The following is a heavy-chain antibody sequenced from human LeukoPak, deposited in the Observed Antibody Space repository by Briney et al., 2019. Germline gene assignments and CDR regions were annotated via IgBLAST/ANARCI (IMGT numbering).Heavy chain of an antibody. CDR3: AKGGAVVPPGNYLDS. CDR2: ISGRGDRS. D-gene: IGHD2-2*01. V-gene: IGHV3-23*01. CDR1: GFTFSSYA. Sequence: GGSLRLSCTASGFTFSSYALNWVRQAPGKGLEWVSAISGRGDRSYYTDSVKGRFTIFRDNSKNTLFLQMNSLRVEDTALYYCAKGGAVVPPGNYLDSWGQGTLVTVSS. J-gene: IGHJ4*02.